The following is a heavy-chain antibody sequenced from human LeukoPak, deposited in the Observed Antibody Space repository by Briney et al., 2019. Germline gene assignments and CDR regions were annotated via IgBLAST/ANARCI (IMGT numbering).Heavy chain of an antibody. J-gene: IGHJ4*02. Sequence: GGSLRLSCAASGFTFSSYSMNWVRQAPGKGLEWVAVISYDGSNKYYADSVKGRFTISRDNSKNTLYLQMNSLRAEDTAVYYCARESSGSYYFDYWGQGTLVTVSS. D-gene: IGHD1-26*01. CDR2: ISYDGSNK. CDR3: ARESSGSYYFDY. V-gene: IGHV3-30*03. CDR1: GFTFSSYS.